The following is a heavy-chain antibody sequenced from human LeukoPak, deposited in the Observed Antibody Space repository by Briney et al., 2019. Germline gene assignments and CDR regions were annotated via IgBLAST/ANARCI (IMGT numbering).Heavy chain of an antibody. CDR1: GGSISSGSYY. CDR2: IYTSGST. V-gene: IGHV4-61*02. J-gene: IGHJ2*01. D-gene: IGHD7-27*01. Sequence: SETLSLTCTVSGGSISSGSYYWSWIRQPAGKGLEWIGRIYTSGSTNYNPSLKSRVTMSVDTSKNQFSLKLSSVTAADTAVYYCARDRRTPWGYFDLWGRGTLVTVSS. CDR3: ARDRRTPWGYFDL.